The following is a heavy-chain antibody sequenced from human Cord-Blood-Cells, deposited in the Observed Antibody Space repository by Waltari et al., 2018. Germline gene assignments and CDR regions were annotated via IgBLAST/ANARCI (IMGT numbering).Heavy chain of an antibody. CDR2: ISGSGGST. Sequence: EVQLLESGGGLVQPGGSLRLSCAASGFTFSSYAMSWVRQAPGKGLEWVSAISGSGGSTYYADSVKGRFTISRDNSKNTLYLQMNSLRAEDTAVYYCAKDFNHYDSSGYYYFDYWGQGTLVTVSS. V-gene: IGHV3-23*01. D-gene: IGHD3-22*01. J-gene: IGHJ4*02. CDR1: GFTFSSYA. CDR3: AKDFNHYDSSGYYYFDY.